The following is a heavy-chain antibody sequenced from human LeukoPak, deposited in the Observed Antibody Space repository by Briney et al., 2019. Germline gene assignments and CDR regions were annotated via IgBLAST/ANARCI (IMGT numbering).Heavy chain of an antibody. CDR2: IRYDGSNK. Sequence: QSGGSLRLSCAASGFTFSSYGMHWVRQAPGKGLEWVAFIRYDGSNKYYADSVKGRFTISRDNSKNTLYLQMNSLRAKDTAVYYCARVGSITMDYDYWGQGNLVTVSS. D-gene: IGHD3-10*01. CDR3: ARVGSITMDYDY. J-gene: IGHJ4*02. CDR1: GFTFSSYG. V-gene: IGHV3-30*02.